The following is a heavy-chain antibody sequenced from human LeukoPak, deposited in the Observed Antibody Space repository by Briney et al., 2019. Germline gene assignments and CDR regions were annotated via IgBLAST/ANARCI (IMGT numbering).Heavy chain of an antibody. CDR1: GFTFSSYG. J-gene: IGHJ6*04. Sequence: GGTLRLSCAASGFTFSSYGMSWVRQAPGKGLEWVSAIRGSGGTTFYADSVKGRFTISRDNSKNTLYLQMNSLRAEDTAVYYCAELGITMIGGVWGKGTTVTISS. CDR3: AELGITMIGGV. V-gene: IGHV3-23*01. D-gene: IGHD3-10*02. CDR2: IRGSGGTT.